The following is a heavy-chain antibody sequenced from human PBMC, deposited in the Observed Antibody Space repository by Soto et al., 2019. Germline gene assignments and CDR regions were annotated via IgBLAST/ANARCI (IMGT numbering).Heavy chain of an antibody. CDR2: INTDGGST. CDR1: GFTLSGHW. Sequence: EVQLVESGGDLVQPGGSLRLSCAASGFTLSGHWLHWFRQVPGKGLVWVSRINTDGGSTSYADSVKGRFTISRNHAKHTLFLQMTGLRVDDTSVYYCAREAGYCSRTSCYRRAFDTWGQGTMVTVSS. D-gene: IGHD2-2*01. J-gene: IGHJ3*02. V-gene: IGHV3-74*01. CDR3: AREAGYCSRTSCYRRAFDT.